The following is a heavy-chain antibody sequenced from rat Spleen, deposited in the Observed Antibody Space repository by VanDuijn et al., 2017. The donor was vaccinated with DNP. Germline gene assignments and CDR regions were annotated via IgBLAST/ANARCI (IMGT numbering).Heavy chain of an antibody. J-gene: IGHJ2*01. CDR3: ARWNIGTTTLDY. Sequence: EVQLQESGPGLVKPSQSLSLTCSVTGYSITSTYWGWIRKFPGNKMEWVGHISYSGSTSYNPSRKSRIAITRDTSKNQFFLQLNSVASGDTATYYCARWNIGTTTLDYWGQGVMVTVSS. CDR1: GYSITSTY. V-gene: IGHV3-1*01. CDR2: ISYSGST. D-gene: IGHD1-5*01.